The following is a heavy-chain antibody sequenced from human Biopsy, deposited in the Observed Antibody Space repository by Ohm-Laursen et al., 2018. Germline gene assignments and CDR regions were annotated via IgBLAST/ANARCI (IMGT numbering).Heavy chain of an antibody. D-gene: IGHD3-9*01. CDR1: GYSFTKYY. V-gene: IGHV1-46*01. CDR3: ARDETGSNVFGPYYYGMDV. CDR2: INPTGGTT. J-gene: IGHJ6*02. Sequence: GASVKVSCKASGYSFTKYYINWVRQAPGQGLEWMGIINPTGGTTSYAEKFQGRVTLTRDTSTGTVYLELNSLIYEDTALYYRARDETGSNVFGPYYYGMDVWGQGTTVTVSS.